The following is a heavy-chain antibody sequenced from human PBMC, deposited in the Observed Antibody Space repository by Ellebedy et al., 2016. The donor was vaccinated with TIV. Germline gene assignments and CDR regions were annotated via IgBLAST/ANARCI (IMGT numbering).Heavy chain of an antibody. Sequence: AASVKVSCKASGGTFSSYAISWVRQAPGQGLEWMGGIIPIFGTANYAQKFQGRVTITADESTSTAYMELSSLRSEDTAVYYCARGYSGYDYDWFDPWGQGTLVTVSS. J-gene: IGHJ5*02. D-gene: IGHD5-12*01. CDR3: ARGYSGYDYDWFDP. CDR2: IIPIFGTA. CDR1: GGTFSSYA. V-gene: IGHV1-69*13.